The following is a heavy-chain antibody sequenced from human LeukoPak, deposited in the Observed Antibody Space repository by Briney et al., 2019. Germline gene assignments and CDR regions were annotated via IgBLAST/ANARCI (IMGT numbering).Heavy chain of an antibody. D-gene: IGHD1-26*01. CDR2: ISSSSSYI. CDR1: GFTFSSYS. J-gene: IGHJ4*02. V-gene: IGHV3-21*01. CDR3: AKEGSYYDLDYFDY. Sequence: GGSLRLSCAASGFTFSSYSMNWVRQAPGKGLEWVSSISSSSSYIYYADSVKGRFTVSRDNAKNSLYLQMNSLRAEDTAVYYCAKEGSYYDLDYFDYWGQGTLVTVSS.